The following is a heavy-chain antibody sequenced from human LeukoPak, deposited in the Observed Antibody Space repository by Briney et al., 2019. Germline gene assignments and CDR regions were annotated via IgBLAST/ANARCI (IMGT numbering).Heavy chain of an antibody. J-gene: IGHJ4*02. CDR2: ISSSAII. Sequence: GGSLRLSCAASGFSFSSYTMNWVRQPPGKGLEWVSSISSSAIIYYSDSVKGRFTISRDNAENSLYLQMNSLRAEDTAIYYCARQISGSYDYWGRGTLVTVSS. D-gene: IGHD1-26*01. CDR3: ARQISGSYDY. V-gene: IGHV3-69-1*02. CDR1: GFSFSSYT.